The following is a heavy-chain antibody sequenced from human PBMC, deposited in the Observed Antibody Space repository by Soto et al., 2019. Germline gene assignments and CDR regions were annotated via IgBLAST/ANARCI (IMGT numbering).Heavy chain of an antibody. CDR1: GFTFDDYA. D-gene: IGHD3-10*01. J-gene: IGHJ3*02. V-gene: IGHV3-9*01. CDR3: AKADIKGDLWFGDAFDI. CDR2: ISWNSGSI. Sequence: EVQLVESGGGLVQPGRSLRLSCAASGFTFDDYAMHWVRQAPGKGLEWVSGISWNSGSIGYADSVKGRFTISRDNAKNSLYLQMNSLRAEDTALYYCAKADIKGDLWFGDAFDIWGQGTMVTVSS.